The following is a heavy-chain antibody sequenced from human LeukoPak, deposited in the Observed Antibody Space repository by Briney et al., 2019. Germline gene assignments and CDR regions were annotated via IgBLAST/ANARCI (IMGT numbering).Heavy chain of an antibody. V-gene: IGHV3-53*04. D-gene: IGHD3-22*01. CDR3: ARGSSGGWYYYDSSGYDY. Sequence: SGGSLRLSCAASGFTVSSNYMSGVRKAPGKGLEWGSVIYSGGSTYYADSVKGRFTISRHNSKNSLYLQMNSLRAEDTAVYYCARGSSGGWYYYDSSGYDYWGQGTLVTVSS. CDR2: IYSGGST. CDR1: GFTVSSNY. J-gene: IGHJ4*02.